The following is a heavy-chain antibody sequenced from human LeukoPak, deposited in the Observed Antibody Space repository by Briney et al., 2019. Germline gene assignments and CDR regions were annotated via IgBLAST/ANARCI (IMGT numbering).Heavy chain of an antibody. D-gene: IGHD3-22*01. J-gene: IGHJ4*02. CDR2: ISSSSSYI. Sequence: GGSLRLSCAASGFTFSSYSMNWVRQAPGKGLEWVSSISSSSSYIYYADSVKGRFTISRDNAKNSLYLQMNSLRAEDTALYYCARDYANYYDSSGYLDNWGQGTMVTVSS. CDR3: ARDYANYYDSSGYLDN. V-gene: IGHV3-21*04. CDR1: GFTFSSYS.